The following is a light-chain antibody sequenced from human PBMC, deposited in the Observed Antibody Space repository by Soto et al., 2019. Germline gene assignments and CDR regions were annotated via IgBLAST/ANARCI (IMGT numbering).Light chain of an antibody. CDR2: DAS. Sequence: EIVLTQSPATLSLSPGERVTLSCRASQNVSTYLAWYQQKPCQAPRLLIYDASDRATGIPARFSGSGSRTDFTLTISSPEPEDSAVYYCQQRTNWLTFGPGTKVDIK. CDR3: QQRTNWLT. V-gene: IGKV3-11*01. CDR1: QNVSTY. J-gene: IGKJ3*01.